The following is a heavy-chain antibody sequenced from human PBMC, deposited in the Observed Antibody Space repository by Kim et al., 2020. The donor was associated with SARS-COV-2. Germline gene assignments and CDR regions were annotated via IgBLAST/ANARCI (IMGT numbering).Heavy chain of an antibody. CDR2: K. Sequence: KYYADSVKGRFTIPRDNSKNTLYLQMNSLRAEDTAVYYCAKDGSIAAADYWGQGTLVTVSS. V-gene: IGHV3-30*02. J-gene: IGHJ4*02. CDR3: AKDGSIAAADY. D-gene: IGHD6-13*01.